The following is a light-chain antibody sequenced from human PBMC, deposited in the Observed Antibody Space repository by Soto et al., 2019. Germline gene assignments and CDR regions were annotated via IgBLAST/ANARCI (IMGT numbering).Light chain of an antibody. CDR3: QQYNSMLS. CDR1: HDVSRN. J-gene: IGKJ4*01. V-gene: IGKV1-33*01. Sequence: DIQMTQSPSSLSASVGERVTIACQSSHDVSRNLNWFQQKPGEAPKLLIYDASNVERGVPSRFSASGSGTDFTFTISSLQPEDVATYYCQQYNSMLSFGGGTEIELK. CDR2: DAS.